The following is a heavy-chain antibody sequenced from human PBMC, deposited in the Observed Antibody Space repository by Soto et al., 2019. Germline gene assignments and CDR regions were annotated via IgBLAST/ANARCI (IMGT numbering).Heavy chain of an antibody. Sequence: GGSLRLSCAASGFTFSSYGMQWVRQAPGKGLEWVAVIWYDGSNKYYADSVKGRFTISRDNSKNTLYLQMNSLRAEDTAVYYCARDGGRSTKYGMDVWGQGTTVTVSS. CDR2: IWYDGSNK. CDR1: GFTFSSYG. D-gene: IGHD2-2*01. V-gene: IGHV3-33*01. J-gene: IGHJ6*02. CDR3: ARDGGRSTKYGMDV.